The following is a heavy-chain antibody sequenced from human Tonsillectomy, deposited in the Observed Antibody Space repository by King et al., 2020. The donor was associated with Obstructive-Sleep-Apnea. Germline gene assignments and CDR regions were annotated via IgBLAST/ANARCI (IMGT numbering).Heavy chain of an antibody. CDR2: SYYSGTT. Sequence: VQLQESGPGLVKPSETLSLTCTVSGGSISSYYWSWIRQSPGKGLAWIGYSYYSGTTNYNPSLKSRVTISEDTSKNQFSLKLSSVTSANPAVYYCARTYYYYAMDFWGQGTTVTVSS. CDR1: GGSISSYY. J-gene: IGHJ6*02. CDR3: ARTYYYYAMDF. V-gene: IGHV4-59*01.